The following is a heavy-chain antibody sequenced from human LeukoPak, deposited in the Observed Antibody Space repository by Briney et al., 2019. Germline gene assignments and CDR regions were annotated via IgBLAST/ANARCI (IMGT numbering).Heavy chain of an antibody. D-gene: IGHD6-13*01. V-gene: IGHV4-39*07. J-gene: IGHJ4*02. Sequence: SETLSLTCTVSGGSISSSSYYWGWIRQPPGKGLEWIGSIYYSGITYYNPSLKSRVTMSVDTSKNQFSLKLSSVTAAGTAVYYCARTYSSSWYYFDYWGQGTLVTVSS. CDR1: GGSISSSSYY. CDR3: ARTYSSSWYYFDY. CDR2: IYYSGIT.